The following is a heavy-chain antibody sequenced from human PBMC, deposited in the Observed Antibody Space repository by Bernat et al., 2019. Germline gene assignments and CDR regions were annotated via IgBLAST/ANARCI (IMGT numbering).Heavy chain of an antibody. CDR1: GFTFSSYW. Sequence: EVQLVESGGGLVQPGGSLRLSCAASGFTFSSYWMSWVRQAPGQGLEWVAKIKQDGSEKYYVDSVKGRFTISRDKAKNSLYLQMNSLGAEDTAVYYCAGDWGYGDYLAFDIWGQGTMVTVSS. CDR3: AGDWGYGDYLAFDI. CDR2: IKQDGSEK. D-gene: IGHD4-17*01. V-gene: IGHV3-7*04. J-gene: IGHJ3*02.